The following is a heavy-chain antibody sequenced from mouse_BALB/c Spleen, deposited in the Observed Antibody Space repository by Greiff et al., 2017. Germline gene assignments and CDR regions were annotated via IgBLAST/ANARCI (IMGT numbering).Heavy chain of an antibody. J-gene: IGHJ4*01. D-gene: IGHD1-1*01. CDR1: GYSITSDYA. Sequence: EVHLVESGPGLVKPSQSLSLTCTVTGYSITSDYAWNWIRQFPGNKLEWMGYISYSGSTSYNPSLKSRISITRDTSKNQFFLQLNSVTTEDTATYDCARRGGSSNYYAMDYWGQGTSVTVSS. CDR3: ARRGGSSNYYAMDY. CDR2: ISYSGST. V-gene: IGHV3-2*02.